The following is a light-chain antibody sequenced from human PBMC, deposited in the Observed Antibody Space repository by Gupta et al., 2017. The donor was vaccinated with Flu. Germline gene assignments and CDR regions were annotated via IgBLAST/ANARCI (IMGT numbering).Light chain of an antibody. J-gene: IGLJ3*02. V-gene: IGLV3-25*03. CDR3: QSADSSGSVSV. Sequence: SYELTQPPSMSVFPGQTARLTCSGDSLPKQHAYWYQQKPGQAPVLVIYKDRERPSGIPERFSGSSSGTKVTLTISGVQAEDEADYYCQSADSSGSVSVFGGGTKVTVL. CDR2: KDR. CDR1: SLPKQH.